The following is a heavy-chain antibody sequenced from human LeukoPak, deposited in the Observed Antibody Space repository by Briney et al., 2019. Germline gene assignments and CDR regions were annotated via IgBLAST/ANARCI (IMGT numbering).Heavy chain of an antibody. CDR3: ARQAVPVAKYCQH. CDR2: IYPGDSDT. J-gene: IGHJ1*01. V-gene: IGHV5-51*01. CDR1: GYSFSRYW. D-gene: IGHD2-2*01. Sequence: GESLKISCKGSGYSFSRYWIGWVRQMPGKGLEWMGIIYPGDSDTRYSPSFQGQVTISADKSISTAYLQWSSLKASDTAMYYCARQAVPVAKYCQHWGQGTLVTVSS.